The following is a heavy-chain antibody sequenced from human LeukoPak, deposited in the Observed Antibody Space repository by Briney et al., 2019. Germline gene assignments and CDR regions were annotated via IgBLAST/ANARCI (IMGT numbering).Heavy chain of an antibody. D-gene: IGHD6-19*01. J-gene: IGHJ6*04. CDR2: IDPSDSYT. Sequence: GESLKISCKGSGYSFTSYWISWVRQMPGKGLEWMGRIDPSDSYTNYSPSFQGHVTISADKSISTAYLQWSSLKASDTAMYYCARHTAVAGTGYYYYGMDVWGKGTTVTVSS. CDR1: GYSFTSYW. CDR3: ARHTAVAGTGYYYYGMDV. V-gene: IGHV5-10-1*01.